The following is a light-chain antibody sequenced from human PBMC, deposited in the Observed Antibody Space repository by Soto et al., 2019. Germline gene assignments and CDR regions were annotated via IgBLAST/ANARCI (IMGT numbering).Light chain of an antibody. CDR2: GAS. J-gene: IGKJ2*01. CDR1: QSVDSSY. CDR3: QQYGGSPMYT. V-gene: IGKV3-20*01. Sequence: EIVLTQSPGTLSLSPGERATLSCRASQSVDSSYLAWFQQKPGQAPRLLIYGASSRATGIPDRFSGSGSATDSTLTISRLEPEDFAVYYCQQYGGSPMYTFGQGTKLEIK.